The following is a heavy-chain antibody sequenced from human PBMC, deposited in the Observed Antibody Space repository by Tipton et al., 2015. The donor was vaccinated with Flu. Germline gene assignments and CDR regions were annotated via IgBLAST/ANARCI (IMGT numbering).Heavy chain of an antibody. J-gene: IGHJ6*02. CDR2: IYHSGST. Sequence: GLVKPSETLPLTCSVSGYSITSGYYWGWFRQPPGKGLEWIGSIYHSGSTYYNPSLKSRVTISVDTSKNQFSLKLSSVTAADTAVYYCARASFYGSGTLHGMDVWGQGTTVTVSS. CDR3: ARASFYGSGTLHGMDV. D-gene: IGHD3-10*01. CDR1: GYSITSGYY. V-gene: IGHV4-38-2*02.